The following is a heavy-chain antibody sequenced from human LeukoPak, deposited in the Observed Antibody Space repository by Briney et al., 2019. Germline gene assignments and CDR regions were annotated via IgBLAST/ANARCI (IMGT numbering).Heavy chain of an antibody. CDR2: IYYSGST. CDR3: ARGYDILTGSLPFDY. D-gene: IGHD3-9*01. Sequence: SETLSLTCTVSGGSISSYYWSWIRQPPGKGLEWIGYIYYSGSTNYNPSLKSRVTISVDTSKNQFSLKLSSVTAADTAVHYCARGYDILTGSLPFDYWGQGTLVTVSS. CDR1: GGSISSYY. J-gene: IGHJ4*02. V-gene: IGHV4-59*01.